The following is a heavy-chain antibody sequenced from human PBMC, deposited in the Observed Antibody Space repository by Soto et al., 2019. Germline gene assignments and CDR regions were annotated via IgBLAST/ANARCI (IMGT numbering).Heavy chain of an antibody. J-gene: IGHJ4*02. CDR1: GGSISSYY. D-gene: IGHD3-16*02. CDR2: IYYSGST. V-gene: IGHV4-59*08. Sequence: QVQLQESGPGLVKPSETLSLTCTVSGGSISSYYWSWIRQPPGKGLEWIGYIYYSGSTNYNPSLKSRVTISVDTSKNQFSLKLSSVTAADTAVYYCARHANPYDYIWGSYRYATLLLDYWGQGTLVTVSS. CDR3: ARHANPYDYIWGSYRYATLLLDY.